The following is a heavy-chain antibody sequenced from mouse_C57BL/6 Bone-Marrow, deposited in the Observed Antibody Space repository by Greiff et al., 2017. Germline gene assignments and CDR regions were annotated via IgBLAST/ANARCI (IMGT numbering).Heavy chain of an antibody. CDR1: GFTFSDYY. Sequence: EVKVVESGGGLVQPGGSLKLSCAASGFTFSDYYMYWVRQTPEKRLEWVAYISNGGGSTYYPDTVKGRFTIARDNAKNTLYLQMSRLKSEDTAMYYCARHPYYYGSSFDYWGQGTTRTVSS. J-gene: IGHJ2*01. D-gene: IGHD1-1*01. CDR2: ISNGGGST. CDR3: ARHPYYYGSSFDY. V-gene: IGHV5-12*01.